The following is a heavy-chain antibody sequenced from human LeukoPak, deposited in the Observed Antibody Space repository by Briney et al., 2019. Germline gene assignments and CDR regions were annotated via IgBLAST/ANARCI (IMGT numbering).Heavy chain of an antibody. CDR2: IIPILGIA. CDR1: GGTFSSYA. Sequence: SVKVSCKASGGTFSSYAISWVRQAPGQGLEWMGRIIPILGIANYAQKFQGRVTITADKSTSTAYMELSSLRSEDTAVYYCARSVRGSGRYSWFDPWGQGTLVTVSS. J-gene: IGHJ5*02. D-gene: IGHD6-19*01. V-gene: IGHV1-69*04. CDR3: ARSVRGSGRYSWFDP.